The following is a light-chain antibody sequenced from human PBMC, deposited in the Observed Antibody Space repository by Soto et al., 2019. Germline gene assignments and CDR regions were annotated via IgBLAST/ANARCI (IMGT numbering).Light chain of an antibody. CDR3: QQYGDTWWT. V-gene: IGKV3-20*01. J-gene: IGKJ1*01. CDR1: QRFNNTY. Sequence: EVVLTQSPGTLSLSPGERATLSCRASQRFNNTYLAWYQQKPGQAPRLLIYGASSRATGIPDRISGSGSGTDVNLTISRLEPEDFEVYYCQQYGDTWWTFGQGNTVPIK. CDR2: GAS.